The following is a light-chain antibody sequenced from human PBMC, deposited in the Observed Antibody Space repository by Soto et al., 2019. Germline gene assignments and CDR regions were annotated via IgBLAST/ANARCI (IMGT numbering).Light chain of an antibody. J-gene: IGKJ5*01. CDR2: DAS. Sequence: EIQMNQSPSSLFASLGDRVTLTCHATQDINIYLNWYQQKPGKAPNLLIYDASNLEIGVPSRFSGSGSGTHFTFTISSLQTEDIGTYYCQQYDILPITFGRGTRLEIK. CDR1: QDINIY. CDR3: QQYDILPIT. V-gene: IGKV1-33*01.